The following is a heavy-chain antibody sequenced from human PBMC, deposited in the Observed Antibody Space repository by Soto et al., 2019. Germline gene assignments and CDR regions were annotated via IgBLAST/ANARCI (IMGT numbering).Heavy chain of an antibody. Sequence: QVQLVESGGGVVQPGRSLRLSCAASGFTFSSYGMHWVRQAPGKGLEWVAVIWYDGRNKYYADSVKGRXTISXDNXXXXXXXXXXXXRXXDTAVYYCARDRNHYGMDVWGQGTTVTVSS. CDR3: ARDRNHYGMDV. J-gene: IGHJ6*02. CDR1: GFTFSSYG. CDR2: IWYDGRNK. V-gene: IGHV3-33*01.